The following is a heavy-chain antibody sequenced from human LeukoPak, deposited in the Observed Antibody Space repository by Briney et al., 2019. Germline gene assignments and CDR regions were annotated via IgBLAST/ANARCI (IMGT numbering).Heavy chain of an antibody. CDR1: GFTFSSYS. CDR3: ARRGTAMAIDY. V-gene: IGHV3-48*04. CDR2: ISSSSNTI. D-gene: IGHD5-18*01. J-gene: IGHJ4*02. Sequence: GGSLRLSCAASGFTFSSYSMNWVRQALGKGLEWVSYISSSSNTIYYADSVKGRFTISRDTAKNSLYLQMNSLRAEDTAVYYCARRGTAMAIDYWGQGTLVTVSS.